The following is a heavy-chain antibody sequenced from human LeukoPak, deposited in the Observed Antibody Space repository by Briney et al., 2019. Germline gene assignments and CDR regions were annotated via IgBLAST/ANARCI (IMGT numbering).Heavy chain of an antibody. D-gene: IGHD4-23*01. J-gene: IGHJ4*02. CDR1: GGSIXSYX. Sequence: GGSIXSYXXSWIRQPAGKGLEWIGRIYTSGSTNYNPSLKSRVTISVDTSKNQFSLKLSSVTAADTAVYYCARGGGNFAFDYWGQGTLVTVSS. CDR2: IYTSGST. V-gene: IGHV4-4*07. CDR3: ARGGGNFAFDY.